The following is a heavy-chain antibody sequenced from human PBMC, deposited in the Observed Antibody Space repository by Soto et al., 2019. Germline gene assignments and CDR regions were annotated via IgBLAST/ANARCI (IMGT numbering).Heavy chain of an antibody. J-gene: IGHJ4*02. CDR3: AGTMAAGY. CDR1: GFTFSNFV. CDR2: INDRGDYT. D-gene: IGHD6-19*01. V-gene: IGHV3-23*01. Sequence: VGSLRLSCAASGFTFSNFVMSWVRQAPGKGLEWVSSINDRGDYTYYADSVKGQFTISRDNSKNTLYLRMNSLRTEDTAIYYCAGTMAAGYWGEGTLVTVSS.